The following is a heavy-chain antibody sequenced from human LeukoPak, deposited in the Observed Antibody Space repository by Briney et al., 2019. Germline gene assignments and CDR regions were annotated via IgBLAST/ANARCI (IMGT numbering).Heavy chain of an antibody. V-gene: IGHV3-21*01. CDR1: GFTFSSYS. Sequence: GGSLRLSCAASGFTFSSYSMNWVRQAPGKGLEWVSSISSSSSYIYYADSVKGRFTISRDNAKNSLYLQMNSLRAEDTAVYYCARDLGLYDTAMVILGYWGQGTLVTVSS. J-gene: IGHJ4*02. D-gene: IGHD5-18*01. CDR3: ARDLGLYDTAMVILGY. CDR2: ISSSSSYI.